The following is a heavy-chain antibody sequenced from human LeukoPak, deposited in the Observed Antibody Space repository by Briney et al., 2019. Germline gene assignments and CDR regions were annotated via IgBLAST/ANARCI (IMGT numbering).Heavy chain of an antibody. D-gene: IGHD2-2*01. J-gene: IGHJ4*02. CDR3: ARGGVPAADYYFDY. Sequence: SETLSLTRAVYGGSFNGYYWSWIRQPPGKGLEWIGEINHSGSTNYNPSLKSRVTISVDTSKNQFSLKLSSVTAADTAVYYCARGGVPAADYYFDYWGQGSLVTVSS. CDR1: GGSFNGYY. V-gene: IGHV4-34*01. CDR2: INHSGST.